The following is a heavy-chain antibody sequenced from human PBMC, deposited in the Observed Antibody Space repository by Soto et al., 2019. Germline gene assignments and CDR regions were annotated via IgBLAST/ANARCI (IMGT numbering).Heavy chain of an antibody. J-gene: IGHJ4*02. V-gene: IGHV3-23*01. CDR1: GFTFGNYA. Sequence: EVQLLESGGGLVQPGGSLRLSCAASGFTFGNYAINWVRQAPGKGLEGVSAISRSGSGIYYADSVAGRFTVSRDNSKNTLFLQMVSLRAEDTAVYYCAREGSTSWLYYFDYWGQGTPVTVSS. D-gene: IGHD6-13*01. CDR2: ISRSGSGI. CDR3: AREGSTSWLYYFDY.